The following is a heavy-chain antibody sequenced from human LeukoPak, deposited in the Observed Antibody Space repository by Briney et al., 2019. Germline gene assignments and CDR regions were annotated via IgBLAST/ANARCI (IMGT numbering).Heavy chain of an antibody. Sequence: EASVKVSCKASGYTFTGYYMHWVRQAPGQGLEWMGWINTDTGNPTYAQGFTGRFVFSLDTSVSTAYLQISSLKAEDTAVYYCAWTYSSGWYGWGDWFDPWGQGTLVTVSS. CDR3: AWTYSSGWYGWGDWFDP. V-gene: IGHV7-4-1*02. CDR1: GYTFTGYY. CDR2: INTDTGNP. J-gene: IGHJ5*02. D-gene: IGHD6-19*01.